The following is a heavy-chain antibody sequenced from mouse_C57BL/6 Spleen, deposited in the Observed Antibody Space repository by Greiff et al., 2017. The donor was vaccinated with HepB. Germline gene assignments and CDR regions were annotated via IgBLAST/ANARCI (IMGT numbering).Heavy chain of an antibody. CDR3: ARDYYGSSSLDY. V-gene: IGHV3-6*01. J-gene: IGHJ2*01. CDR2: ISYDGSN. CDR1: GYSITSGYY. Sequence: EVHLVESGPGLVKPSQSLSLTCSVTGYSITSGYYWNWIRQFPGNKLEWMGYISYDGSNNYNPSLKNRISITRDTSKNQFFLKLNSVTTEDTATYYCARDYYGSSSLDYWGQGTTLTVSS. D-gene: IGHD1-1*01.